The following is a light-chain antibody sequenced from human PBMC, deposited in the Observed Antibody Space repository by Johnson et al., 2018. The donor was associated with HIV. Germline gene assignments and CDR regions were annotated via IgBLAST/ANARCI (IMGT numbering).Light chain of an antibody. CDR3: GTWSSSLRAGG. J-gene: IGLJ1*01. Sequence: QSVLTQPPSVSAAPGQKVTISCSGSSSNIGNNYVSWYQQLPGTAPKLLIYENNKRPSGIPDRFSGSKSGTSATLGITGLQTGDEADDYCGTWSSSLRAGGFGTVTKVTVL. CDR1: SSNIGNNY. V-gene: IGLV1-51*02. CDR2: ENN.